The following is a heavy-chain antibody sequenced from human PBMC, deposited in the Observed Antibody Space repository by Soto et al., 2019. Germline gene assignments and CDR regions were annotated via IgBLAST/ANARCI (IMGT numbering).Heavy chain of an antibody. CDR3: ASFRRVSSGRSYYFDY. Sequence: SETLSLTCAVSSGSISSSNWWSWVRQPPGKGLEWIGEIYHSGSTNYNPSLKSRVTISVDKSKSQLSLKLSSVTAADTAVYYCASFRRVSSGRSYYFDYWGQGTLVTVSS. CDR1: SGSISSSNW. D-gene: IGHD6-19*01. CDR2: IYHSGST. J-gene: IGHJ4*02. V-gene: IGHV4-4*02.